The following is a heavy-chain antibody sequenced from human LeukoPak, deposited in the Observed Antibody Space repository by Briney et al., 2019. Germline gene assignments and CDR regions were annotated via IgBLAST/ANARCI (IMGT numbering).Heavy chain of an antibody. Sequence: TLSLTCTVSGGSISSGGYYWSWIRQPPGKGLEWIGYIYHSGSTYYNPSLKSRVTISVDRSKNQFSLKLSSVTAADTAVYYCARGVVGATGFDYWGQGTLVTVSS. J-gene: IGHJ4*02. CDR3: ARGVVGATGFDY. V-gene: IGHV4-30-2*01. CDR2: IYHSGST. CDR1: GGSISSGGYY. D-gene: IGHD1-26*01.